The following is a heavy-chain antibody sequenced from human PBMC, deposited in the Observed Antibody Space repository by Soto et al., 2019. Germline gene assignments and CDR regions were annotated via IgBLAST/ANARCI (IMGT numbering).Heavy chain of an antibody. CDR3: ARSPPSSYYGGSGTFDY. Sequence: QLQLQESGPGLVRPSGTLSLTCAVSGGFTSTNNWWSWVRQPPGKGLEWIGDAYHSGSTEYNPSLKSRVSISVDKAENQSYLNLTSATAADTAVYYCARSPPSSYYGGSGTFDYWGQGTQVTV. V-gene: IGHV4-4*02. CDR2: AYHSGST. CDR1: GGFTSTNNW. J-gene: IGHJ4*02. D-gene: IGHD3-10*01.